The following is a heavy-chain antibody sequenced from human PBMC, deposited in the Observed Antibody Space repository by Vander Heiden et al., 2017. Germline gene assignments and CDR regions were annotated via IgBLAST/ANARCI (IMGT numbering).Heavy chain of an antibody. V-gene: IGHV3-53*01. D-gene: IGHD2-15*01. CDR1: GFTVSSNY. Sequence: EVQLVESGGGLIQPGGSLRLSCAASGFTVSSNYMSWVRQAPGKGLEWVSVIYSGGSTYYADSVKGRFTISRDNSKNTLYLKMNSLRAEDTAVYYCASLAAYNWFDPWGQGTLVTVSS. CDR3: ASLAAYNWFDP. CDR2: IYSGGST. J-gene: IGHJ5*02.